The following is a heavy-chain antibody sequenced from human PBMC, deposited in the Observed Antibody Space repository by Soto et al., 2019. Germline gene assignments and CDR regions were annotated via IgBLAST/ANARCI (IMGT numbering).Heavy chain of an antibody. J-gene: IGHJ6*02. CDR3: AYLPCSGGSCYWFSFSGMDV. V-gene: IGHV2-5*02. D-gene: IGHD2-15*01. CDR1: GFPLSTSGEG. Sequence: QITLKESGPTLVKPTQTLTLTCTFSGFPLSTSGEGVAWIRQPQGEALEWLALIYWDADKRYRPSQKSRHTITKDTYKNQVVLTMTNMDSVDTDTYYYAYLPCSGGSCYWFSFSGMDVRGQGTTVTDSS. CDR2: IYWDADK.